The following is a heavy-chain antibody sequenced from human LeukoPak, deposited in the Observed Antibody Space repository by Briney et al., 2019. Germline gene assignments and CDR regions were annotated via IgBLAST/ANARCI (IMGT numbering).Heavy chain of an antibody. CDR2: IYYSGST. CDR3: AISLSGGASAAFDY. J-gene: IGHJ4*02. V-gene: IGHV4-39*01. CDR1: GGSISSSSYY. Sequence: SGTLSLTCTVSGGSISSSSYYWGWIRQPPGKGLEWIGSIYYSGSTYYNPSLKSRVTISVDTSKNQFSLKLSSVTAADTAVYYCAISLSGGASAAFDYWGQGTLVTVSS. D-gene: IGHD3-16*01.